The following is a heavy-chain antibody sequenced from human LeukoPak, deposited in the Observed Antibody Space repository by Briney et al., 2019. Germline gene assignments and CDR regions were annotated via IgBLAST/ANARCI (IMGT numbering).Heavy chain of an antibody. V-gene: IGHV1-46*01. CDR3: ARDYQPNDFDY. D-gene: IGHD2-2*01. J-gene: IGHJ4*02. Sequence: ASVNVSCKASGYTFTSYYIHWVRQAPGQGLEWMGIINPTGGSTSYAQKFQGRVTMTRDRSTSTIFMELSSLRSEDTAVYYCARDYQPNDFDYWGQGTLVTVSS. CDR2: INPTGGST. CDR1: GYTFTSYY.